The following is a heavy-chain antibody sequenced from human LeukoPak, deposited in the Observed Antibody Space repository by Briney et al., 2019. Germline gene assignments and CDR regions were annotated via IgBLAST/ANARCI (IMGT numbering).Heavy chain of an antibody. CDR1: GYTFTGYY. Sequence: ASVKVSCKASGYTFTGYYMQWVRQAPGQGLEWMGWINPNSGGTNYAQKFQGRVTMTRDTSISTAYMELSRLRSDDTAVYYCARGNYYDSSGYKTTFDYWGQGTLVTVSS. CDR3: ARGNYYDSSGYKTTFDY. J-gene: IGHJ4*02. D-gene: IGHD3-22*01. CDR2: INPNSGGT. V-gene: IGHV1-2*02.